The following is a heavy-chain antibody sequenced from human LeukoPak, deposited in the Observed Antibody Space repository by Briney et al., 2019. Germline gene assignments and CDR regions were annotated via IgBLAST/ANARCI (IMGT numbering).Heavy chain of an antibody. CDR1: GFTFSSYA. Sequence: GGSLRLSCAASGFTFSSYAMSWVRQAPGMGLEWVSAISGSGGSTYYADSVKGRFTISRDNSKNTLYLQMNSLRAEDTAVYYCAKDRRVRGVIDNNWFDPWGQGTLVTVSS. CDR2: ISGSGGST. D-gene: IGHD3-10*01. CDR3: AKDRRVRGVIDNNWFDP. J-gene: IGHJ5*02. V-gene: IGHV3-23*01.